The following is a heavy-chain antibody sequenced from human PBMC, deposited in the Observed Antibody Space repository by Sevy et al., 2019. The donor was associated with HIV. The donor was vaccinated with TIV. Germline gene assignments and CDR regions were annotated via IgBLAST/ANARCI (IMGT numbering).Heavy chain of an antibody. D-gene: IGHD1-20*01. CDR3: ARSAYKWNDVPSRAVSGGYYYMDV. V-gene: IGHV1-69*10. J-gene: IGHJ6*03. CDR2: IIPILGIA. CDR1: GGTFSSYA. Sequence: ASVKVSCKASGGTFSSYAISWVRQAPGQGLEWMGGIIPILGIANYSQKFQGSVTITADKSTSTAYMELSSLRAEDTAVYYCARSAYKWNDVPSRAVSGGYYYMDVWGKGTTVTVSS.